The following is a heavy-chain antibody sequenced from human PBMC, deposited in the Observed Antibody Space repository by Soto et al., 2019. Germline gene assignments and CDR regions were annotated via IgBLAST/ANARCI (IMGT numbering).Heavy chain of an antibody. V-gene: IGHV3-49*04. CDR1: GFTFGDYA. Sequence: LRLSCTASGFTFGDYAMSWVRQAPGKGLEWVGFIRSKAYGGTTEYAASVKGRFTISRDDSKSIAYLQMNSLKTEDTAVYYCTRDKPSFNWNYVHYYYGMDVWGQGTTVTVSS. D-gene: IGHD1-7*01. J-gene: IGHJ6*02. CDR2: IRSKAYGGTT. CDR3: TRDKPSFNWNYVHYYYGMDV.